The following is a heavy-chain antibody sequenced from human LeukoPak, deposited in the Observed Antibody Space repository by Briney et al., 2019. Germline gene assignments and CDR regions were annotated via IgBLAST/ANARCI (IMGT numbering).Heavy chain of an antibody. Sequence: SETLSLTCTVSGDSISSYYWSWIRQPPGRGLEWIGYIYYSGSTNYNPSLKSRVTISVDTSKNQFSLKLSSVTAADTAVYYCARGGALRFLHYYYGMDVWGQGTTVTVSS. CDR2: IYYSGST. CDR1: GDSISSYY. V-gene: IGHV4-59*01. J-gene: IGHJ6*02. D-gene: IGHD3-3*01. CDR3: ARGGALRFLHYYYGMDV.